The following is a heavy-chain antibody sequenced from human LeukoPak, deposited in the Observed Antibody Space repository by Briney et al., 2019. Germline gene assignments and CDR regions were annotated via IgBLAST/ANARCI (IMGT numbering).Heavy chain of an antibody. CDR2: IIPILGIA. Sequence: SVKVSCKASGGTFSSYAISWVRQAPGQGLEWMGRIIPILGIANYAQKFQGRVTITADKSTSTAYMELSSLRSEDTAVYHCARGYDSSGYHYWGQGTLVTVSS. CDR1: GGTFSSYA. V-gene: IGHV1-69*04. CDR3: ARGYDSSGYHY. D-gene: IGHD3-22*01. J-gene: IGHJ4*02.